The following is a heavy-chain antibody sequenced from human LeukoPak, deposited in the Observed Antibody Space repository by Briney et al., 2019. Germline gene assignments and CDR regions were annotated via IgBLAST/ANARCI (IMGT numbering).Heavy chain of an antibody. CDR2: INANSGGT. D-gene: IGHD4-17*01. Sequence: ASVKVSCKASGYTFTGYYMHWVRQAPGQGLEWMGWINANSGGTNYAQKFQGRVTMTRDTSISTAYMELSRLRSDDTAVYYCARALLRPNGHYYPNWFDPWGQGTLVTVSS. V-gene: IGHV1-2*02. J-gene: IGHJ5*02. CDR1: GYTFTGYY. CDR3: ARALLRPNGHYYPNWFDP.